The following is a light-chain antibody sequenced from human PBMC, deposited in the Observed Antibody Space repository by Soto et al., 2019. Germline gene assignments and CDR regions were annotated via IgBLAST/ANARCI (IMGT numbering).Light chain of an antibody. CDR3: GTWDSSLSVVV. J-gene: IGLJ2*01. Sequence: QSVFMQPPSVSAAPGQKVTISCSGSSSNIGNNYVSWYQQLPGTAPKLLIYENNKRPSGIPDRFSGSKSGTSATLGITGLQTGDEADYYCGTWDSSLSVVVFGGGTKLTVL. CDR1: SSNIGNNY. CDR2: ENN. V-gene: IGLV1-51*02.